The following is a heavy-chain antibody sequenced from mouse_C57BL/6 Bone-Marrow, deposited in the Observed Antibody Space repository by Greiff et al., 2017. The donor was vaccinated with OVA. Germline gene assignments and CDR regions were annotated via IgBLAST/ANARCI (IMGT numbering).Heavy chain of an antibody. D-gene: IGHD1-1*01. Sequence: VHVKQSVAELVRPGASVKLSCTASGFNIKNTYMHWVKQRPEQGLEWIGRIDPANGNTKYAPKFQGKATITADTSSNTAYLQLSSLTSEDTAIYYCARNIYYYGSSWWYFDVWGTGTTVTVSS. CDR3: ARNIYYYGSSWWYFDV. CDR1: GFNIKNTY. V-gene: IGHV14-3*01. CDR2: IDPANGNT. J-gene: IGHJ1*03.